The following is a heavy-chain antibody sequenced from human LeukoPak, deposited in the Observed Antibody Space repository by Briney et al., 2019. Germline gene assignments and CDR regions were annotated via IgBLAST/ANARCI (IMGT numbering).Heavy chain of an antibody. CDR3: ATPLDYYDSSGFHQGGD. V-gene: IGHV3-7*03. Sequence: PGGSLRLSCAASGFTFSNYWMTWVRQAPGKGLEWVANIKQDGSKKNYVDSVKGRFTISRDNAKNSLYLQMNSLRAEGTAVYYCATPLDYYDSSGFHQGGDWGQGTLVTVSS. J-gene: IGHJ4*02. D-gene: IGHD3-22*01. CDR2: IKQDGSKK. CDR1: GFTFSNYW.